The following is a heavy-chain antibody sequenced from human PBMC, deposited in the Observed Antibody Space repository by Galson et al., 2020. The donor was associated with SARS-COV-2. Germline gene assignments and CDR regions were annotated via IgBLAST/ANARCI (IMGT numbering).Heavy chain of an antibody. Sequence: NSGGSLRLSCAASGFPFSTYSMNSVRLAPGKGLEWVSSISTSSSYTYYVDSVKGRLSISRDNPRNSLYLQMNSLRAEDTAVYYCARDEGIRGYNYGRLYYGMDVWGQGATVTVSS. CDR1: GFPFSTYS. D-gene: IGHD5-18*01. V-gene: IGHV3-21*01. CDR3: ARDEGIRGYNYGRLYYGMDV. J-gene: IGHJ6*02. CDR2: ISTSSSYT.